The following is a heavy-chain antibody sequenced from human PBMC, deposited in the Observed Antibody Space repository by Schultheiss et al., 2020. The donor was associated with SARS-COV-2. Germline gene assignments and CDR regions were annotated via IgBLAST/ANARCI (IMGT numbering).Heavy chain of an antibody. D-gene: IGHD3-22*01. CDR1: GFTFSMYS. CDR3: ARKANYYDSSGYPLHDAFDI. CDR2: TSSSSSYT. Sequence: GGSLRLSCAVSGFTFSMYSKDWVRQAPGKGLEWASCTSSSSSYTNYADSVKGRFTISRDNSKNTLYLQMNSLRAEDTAVYYCARKANYYDSSGYPLHDAFDIWGQGTMVTVSS. V-gene: IGHV3-21*04. J-gene: IGHJ3*02.